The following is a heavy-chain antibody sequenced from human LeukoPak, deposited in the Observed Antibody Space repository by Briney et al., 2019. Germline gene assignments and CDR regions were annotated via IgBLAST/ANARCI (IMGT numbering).Heavy chain of an antibody. V-gene: IGHV3-23*01. CDR2: ISGSGGST. J-gene: IGHJ4*02. CDR1: GFTFSSYA. D-gene: IGHD3-10*01. Sequence: GGSLRLSCAASGFTFSSYAMSWVRQAPGKGLECVSAISGSGGSTYYADSVKGRFTISRDNSKHTLYLPMNSLRAEDMAVYYCANEGGMVRGVIITSHWGQGTLVTVSS. CDR3: ANEGGMVRGVIITSH.